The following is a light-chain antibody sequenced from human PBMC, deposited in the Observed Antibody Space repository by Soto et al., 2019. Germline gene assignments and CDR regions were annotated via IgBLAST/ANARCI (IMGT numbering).Light chain of an antibody. CDR2: ELN. V-gene: IGLV2-8*01. CDR3: SSYAGSNNRYV. J-gene: IGLJ1*01. CDR1: SSDVGGYNF. Sequence: QSALTQPPSASGSPGQSVTISCTGTSSDVGGYNFVSWYQQHPGKAPKLMIYELNKRPSGVPDRVSGSKSGNTASLTVSGLQAEDEADYYCSSYAGSNNRYVFGTGTKVTVL.